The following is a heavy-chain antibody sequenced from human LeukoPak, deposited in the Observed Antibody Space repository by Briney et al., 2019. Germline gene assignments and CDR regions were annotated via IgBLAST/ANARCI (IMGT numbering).Heavy chain of an antibody. CDR1: GFTFSTYW. D-gene: IGHD6-13*01. V-gene: IGHV3-74*01. CDR3: AKNIAAPTTPFDY. CDR2: ISFDANII. Sequence: GGSLRLSCAASGFTFSTYWMHWVRHAPGKGLVWVSRISFDANIIDYADSVEGRFIISRDNAKNTLYLQMNSLRAEDTALYYCAKNIAAPTTPFDYWGQGTLVTVSS. J-gene: IGHJ4*02.